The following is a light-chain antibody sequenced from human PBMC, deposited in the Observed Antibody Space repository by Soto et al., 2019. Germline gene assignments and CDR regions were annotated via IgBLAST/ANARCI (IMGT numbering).Light chain of an antibody. CDR2: GAS. Sequence: DIVLTQSPGSLSLSPGERVTISYRASQTIRSTYFAWYQQKPGQAPRLLIYGASSRATGIPVRFSGTGSGTDLALTISRLEPEDSAVYYCQQYGSSLITFGRGTRLEIK. CDR1: QTIRSTY. CDR3: QQYGSSLIT. V-gene: IGKV3-20*01. J-gene: IGKJ5*01.